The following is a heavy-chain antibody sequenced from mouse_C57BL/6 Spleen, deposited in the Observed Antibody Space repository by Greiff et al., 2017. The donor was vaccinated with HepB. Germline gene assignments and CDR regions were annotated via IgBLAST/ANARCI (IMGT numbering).Heavy chain of an antibody. D-gene: IGHD2-1*01. CDR3: ASGGGKYDYFDY. V-gene: IGHV1-18*01. Sequence: EVQLQQSGPELVKPGASVTIPCQASGSTLTAYNMDWVKQSHGKSLEWIGDINPNNGGTIYNQTFKGKATLTVDESSSTACMELRSLTSEDTAVYYCASGGGKYDYFDYWGQGTTLTVSS. J-gene: IGHJ2*01. CDR1: GSTLTAYN. CDR2: INPNNGGT.